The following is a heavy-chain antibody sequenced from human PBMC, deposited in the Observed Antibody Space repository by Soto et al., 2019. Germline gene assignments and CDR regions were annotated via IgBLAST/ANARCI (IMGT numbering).Heavy chain of an antibody. CDR3: ARADSSRWYLFAH. Sequence: VKLSCKAAGYTFTSYYVHWLRQAPGQGLEWLGTINPSDGGTGYPQKFQGRVTVTRDTSTSTVYLDLSSLRFEDTAVYYCARADSSRWYLFAHWGHGSLVTGSS. CDR2: INPSDGGT. D-gene: IGHD6-13*01. J-gene: IGHJ4*01. V-gene: IGHV1-46*01. CDR1: GYTFTSYY.